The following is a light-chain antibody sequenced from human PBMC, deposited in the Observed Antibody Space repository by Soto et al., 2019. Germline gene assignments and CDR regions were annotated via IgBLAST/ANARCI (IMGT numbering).Light chain of an antibody. Sequence: EIVLNQYPPIPSGPVKDRVTLSCRASQSVNNYLAWYQHKPGQAPKLLIYEASNRATGVPDRFSGSGSGTDFTLTISSVQAEDLAVYYCQPYYSAPCTFGGGTKVDI. CDR3: QPYYSAPCT. CDR2: EAS. J-gene: IGKJ4*01. V-gene: IGKV3D-15*01. CDR1: QSVNNY.